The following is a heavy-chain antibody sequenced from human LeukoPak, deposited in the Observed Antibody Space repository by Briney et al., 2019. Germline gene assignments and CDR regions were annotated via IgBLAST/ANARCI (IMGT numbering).Heavy chain of an antibody. CDR2: ITASGGTT. D-gene: IGHD4-11*01. J-gene: IGHJ4*02. Sequence: PGGSLRLSCAASGFTFSSYAMSWVRQAPGKGLEWVSGITASGGTTYYADSVKGRFTISRDNSKNTLYLQMNSLRAEDTAVYYCAKATYSNYGLLLNYFDYWGQGTLVTVSS. CDR3: AKATYSNYGLLLNYFDY. V-gene: IGHV3-23*01. CDR1: GFTFSSYA.